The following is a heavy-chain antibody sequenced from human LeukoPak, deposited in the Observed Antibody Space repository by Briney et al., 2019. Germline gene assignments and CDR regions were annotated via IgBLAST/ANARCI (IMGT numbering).Heavy chain of an antibody. J-gene: IGHJ6*02. V-gene: IGHV4-59*12. D-gene: IGHD3-10*01. CDR1: GGSISSYY. Sequence: SETLSLTCTVSGGSISSYYWSWIRQPPGKGLEWIGYIYHSGSTNYNPSLKSRVTISVDTSKNQFSLKLSSVTAADTAVYYCASSPFGDYYYGMDVWGQGTTVTVSS. CDR3: ASSPFGDYYYGMDV. CDR2: IYHSGST.